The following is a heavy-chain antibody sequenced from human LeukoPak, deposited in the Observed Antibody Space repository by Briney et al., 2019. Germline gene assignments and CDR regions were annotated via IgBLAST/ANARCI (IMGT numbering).Heavy chain of an antibody. CDR2: IYYSGST. Sequence: PSETLSLTCTVSGGSISSSSYYWGWIRQPPGKGLEWIGSIYYSGSTYYNPSLKSRVTISVDTSKNQFSLKLSSVTAADTAVYYCARHNPRGRDFDYWGQGTLVTVSS. J-gene: IGHJ4*02. CDR1: GGSISSSSYY. V-gene: IGHV4-39*07. D-gene: IGHD1-14*01. CDR3: ARHNPRGRDFDY.